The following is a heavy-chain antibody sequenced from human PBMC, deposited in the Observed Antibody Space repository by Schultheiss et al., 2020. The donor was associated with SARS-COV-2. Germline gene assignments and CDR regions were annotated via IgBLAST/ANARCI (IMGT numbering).Heavy chain of an antibody. CDR1: GGSISSGGYY. CDR3: AREEDIVVVVAGPDYFDY. CDR2: IYYSGNT. D-gene: IGHD2-15*01. V-gene: IGHV4-31*03. J-gene: IGHJ4*02. Sequence: SQTLSLTCTVSGGSISSGGYYWSWIRQPPGKGLEWIGYIYYSGNTYYNPSLKSRVFISVDTSKNQFSLKLSSVTAADTAVYYCAREEDIVVVVAGPDYFDYWGQGTLVTVSS.